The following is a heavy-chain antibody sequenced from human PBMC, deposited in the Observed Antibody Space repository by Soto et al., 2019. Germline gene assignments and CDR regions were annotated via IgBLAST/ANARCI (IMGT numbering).Heavy chain of an antibody. Sequence: QVQLQESGPGLVKPSQTLSLTCTVSGDSISRGGYYWNWIRQHPRKGLEWIGYIYHSGSTNYNPSLKSRVTISVDTSKNQLSLELSSVTAADTAIYYCARDGAGAYGLGWFDPWGQGILVTVS. D-gene: IGHD2-21*01. CDR1: GDSISRGGYY. CDR3: ARDGAGAYGLGWFDP. CDR2: IYHSGST. V-gene: IGHV4-31*03. J-gene: IGHJ5*02.